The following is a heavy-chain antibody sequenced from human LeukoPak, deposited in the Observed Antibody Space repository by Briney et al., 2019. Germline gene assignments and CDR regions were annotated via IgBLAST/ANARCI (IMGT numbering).Heavy chain of an antibody. D-gene: IGHD4-11*01. CDR1: GYTFTGYY. V-gene: IGHV1-69*13. Sequence: ASVKVSCKASGYTFTGYYMHWVRQAPGQGLAWMGGIIPMFGTTNYALKFQGRVTITADESTSTAYMELSSLESEDTAVYYCARVTQRDSNLYGMDVWGQGTTVTVSS. J-gene: IGHJ6*02. CDR3: ARVTQRDSNLYGMDV. CDR2: IIPMFGTT.